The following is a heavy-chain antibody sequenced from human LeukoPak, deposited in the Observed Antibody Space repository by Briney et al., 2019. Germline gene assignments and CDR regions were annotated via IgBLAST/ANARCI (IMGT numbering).Heavy chain of an antibody. CDR3: AKGHRGDCSDY. J-gene: IGHJ4*02. V-gene: IGHV3-30*02. CDR1: GFTFSSYG. Sequence: PGGSLRLSCAASGFTFSSYGMHWVRQAPGKGLEWVAFIRYDGSNKYYADSVKGRFTISRDNSKNTLYLQMNSLRAEDTALYYCAKGHRGDCSDYWGQGTLVTVSS. CDR2: IRYDGSNK.